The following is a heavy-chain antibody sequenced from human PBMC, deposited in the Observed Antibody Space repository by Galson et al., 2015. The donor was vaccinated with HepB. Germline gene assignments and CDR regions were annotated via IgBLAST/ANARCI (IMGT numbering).Heavy chain of an antibody. CDR3: ARGPAWEFDY. Sequence: SLRLSCAASGFTFSDYSMNWVRQAPGQGLEWVSSISSTSTYIYYADSVEGRFTISRDNAKNSLFLQMSSLRADDTAVYYCARGPAWEFDYWGQGTLVTVSS. CDR1: GFTFSDYS. CDR2: ISSTSTYI. V-gene: IGHV3-21*01. D-gene: IGHD1-26*01. J-gene: IGHJ4*02.